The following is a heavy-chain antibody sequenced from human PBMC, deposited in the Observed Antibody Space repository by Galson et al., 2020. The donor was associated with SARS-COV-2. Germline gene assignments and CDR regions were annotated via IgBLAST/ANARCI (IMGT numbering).Heavy chain of an antibody. D-gene: IGHD3-3*01. J-gene: IGHJ6*03. Sequence: GGSLRLSCAASGFTVSSNYMSWVRQAPGKGLEWVSVIYSGGSTYYADSVKGRFTISRDNSKNTLYLQMNSLRAEDTAVYYCARRDYDFWSGYYKQGYYYYMDVWGKGTTVTVSS. V-gene: IGHV3-53*01. CDR3: ARRDYDFWSGYYKQGYYYYMDV. CDR2: IYSGGST. CDR1: GFTVSSNY.